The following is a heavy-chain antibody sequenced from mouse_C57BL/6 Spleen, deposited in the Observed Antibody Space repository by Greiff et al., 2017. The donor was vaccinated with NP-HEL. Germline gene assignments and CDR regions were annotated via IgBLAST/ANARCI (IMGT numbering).Heavy chain of an antibody. CDR3: ASREYGYDPFAY. J-gene: IGHJ3*01. CDR2: ISYDGSN. D-gene: IGHD2-2*01. CDR1: GYSITSGYY. Sequence: VQLQQSGPGLVKPSQSLSLTCSVTGYSITSGYYWNWIRQFPGNKLEWMGYISYDGSNNYNPSLKNRISITRDTSKNQFFLKLNSVTTEDTATYYCASREYGYDPFAYWGQGTLVTVSA. V-gene: IGHV3-6*01.